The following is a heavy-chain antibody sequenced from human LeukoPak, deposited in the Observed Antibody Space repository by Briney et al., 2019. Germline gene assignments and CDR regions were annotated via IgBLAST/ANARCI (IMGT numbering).Heavy chain of an antibody. CDR3: AKDLEATTRGFDY. D-gene: IGHD5-12*01. V-gene: IGHV3-30*18. CDR2: ISYDGSNK. CDR1: GFSFSSYG. J-gene: IGHJ4*02. Sequence: GRSLRLACAASGFSFSSYGMHWARQAPGKGLEWVAVISYDGSNKYYALSVKGRFTISRDNSKNTLYLQMSSLRAEDTAVYYCAKDLEATTRGFDYWGQGSRVTVSS.